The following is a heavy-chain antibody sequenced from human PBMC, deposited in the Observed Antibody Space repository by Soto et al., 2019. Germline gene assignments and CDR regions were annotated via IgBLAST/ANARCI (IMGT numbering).Heavy chain of an antibody. CDR3: AKVGPDGFCSGGRCYFDA. CDR2: ISWNSNII. Sequence: EVQLVESGGGLVQPGRSLRLSCAASGFTFDDYAMHWVLRVPGKGLEWVSSISWNSNIIGYAYSVKGRFTISRDNAKNSLYLQMNSLRPEDTALYYCAKVGPDGFCSGGRCYFDAWGQGTLVPVSS. J-gene: IGHJ4*02. D-gene: IGHD2-15*01. CDR1: GFTFDDYA. V-gene: IGHV3-9*01.